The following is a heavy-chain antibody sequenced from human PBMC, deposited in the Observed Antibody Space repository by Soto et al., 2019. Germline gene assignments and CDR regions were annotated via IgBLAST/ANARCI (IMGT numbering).Heavy chain of an antibody. CDR3: QRDLLAY. CDR1: GGSISSGGYS. CDR2: IYHSGST. V-gene: IGHV4-30-2*01. D-gene: IGHD2-15*01. J-gene: IGHJ4*02. Sequence: PSETLSLTCAVSGGSISSGGYSWSWIRQPPGKGLEWIGYIYHSGSTYYNPSLKSRVTISVDRSKNHFSLKLSSVTAADTAVYYGQRDLLAYWARGTPVPVSS.